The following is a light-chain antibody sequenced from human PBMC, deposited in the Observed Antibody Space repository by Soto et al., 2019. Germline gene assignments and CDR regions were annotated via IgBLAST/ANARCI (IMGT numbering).Light chain of an antibody. Sequence: DIVMTQSPDSLAVSLGERATINCKSSQSVLYSSNNKNYLAWYQQKPGQPPKLLIYWASMRESVVPDRFSGSGSGTDFTLTISSLQAEDVAVYYCQQYYRPWTFGQGTKVEIK. CDR2: WAS. V-gene: IGKV4-1*01. CDR3: QQYYRPWT. J-gene: IGKJ1*01. CDR1: QSVLYSSNNKNY.